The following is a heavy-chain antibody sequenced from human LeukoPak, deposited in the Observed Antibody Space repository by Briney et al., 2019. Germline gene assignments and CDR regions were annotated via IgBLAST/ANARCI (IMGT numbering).Heavy chain of an antibody. CDR1: GYTFTSYA. J-gene: IGHJ3*02. Sequence: ASVKVSCKASGYTFTSYAMHWVRQAPGQRLEWMGWINAGNGNTKYSQKFQGRVTITRDTSASTAYMELSSLRSEDTAVHYCAKSIVVVPAAMDIWGQGTMVTVSS. V-gene: IGHV1-3*01. CDR3: AKSIVVVPAAMDI. D-gene: IGHD2-2*01. CDR2: INAGNGNT.